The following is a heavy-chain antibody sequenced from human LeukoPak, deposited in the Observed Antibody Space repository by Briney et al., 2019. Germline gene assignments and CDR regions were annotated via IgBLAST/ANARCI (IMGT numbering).Heavy chain of an antibody. V-gene: IGHV3-7*01. CDR2: IKQDGSKK. CDR1: GFPFSSYW. D-gene: IGHD3-22*01. J-gene: IGHJ4*02. CDR3: ARDRYYYDSSGYSH. Sequence: PGGSLRLSCVASGFPFSSYWMTWVRQAPGKGLEWVANIKQDGSKKSYVDSVKGRFTISRDNAKNSLYLQMNSLRAEDTAVYYCARDRYYYDSSGYSHWGQGTLVTVSS.